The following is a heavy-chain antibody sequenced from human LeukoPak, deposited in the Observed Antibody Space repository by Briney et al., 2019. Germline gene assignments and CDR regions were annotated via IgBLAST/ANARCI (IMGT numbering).Heavy chain of an antibody. D-gene: IGHD3-10*01. Sequence: GGSLRLSCAASGLTFSSYAMTWVRQAPGKGLEWVSAIGASGGGTYYADSVTGRFIISRDNSKNTLYLQMNSLRAEDTAVYYCARGVAHYYGSARSYYFDYWGQGTLVTVSS. CDR2: IGASGGGT. CDR3: ARGVAHYYGSARSYYFDY. J-gene: IGHJ4*02. CDR1: GLTFSSYA. V-gene: IGHV3-23*01.